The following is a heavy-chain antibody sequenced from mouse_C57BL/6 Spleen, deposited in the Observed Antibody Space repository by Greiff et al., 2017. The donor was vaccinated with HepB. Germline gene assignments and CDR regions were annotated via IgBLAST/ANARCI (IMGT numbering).Heavy chain of an antibody. CDR1: GYAFSSYW. V-gene: IGHV1-80*01. J-gene: IGHJ4*01. CDR2: IYPGDGDT. D-gene: IGHD1-1*01. CDR3: ARRIYYYGSSYDYYAMDY. Sequence: VKLVESGAELVKPGASVKISCKASGYAFSSYWMNWVKQRPGKGLEWIGQIYPGDGDTNYNGKFKGKATLTADKSSSTAYMQLSSLTSEDSAVYFCARRIYYYGSSYDYYAMDYWGQGTSVTVSS.